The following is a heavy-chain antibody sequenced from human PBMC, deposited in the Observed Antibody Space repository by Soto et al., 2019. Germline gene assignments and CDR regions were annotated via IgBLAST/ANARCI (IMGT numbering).Heavy chain of an antibody. CDR3: ARDTSSGWYDFDF. CDR2: INPNSGGT. D-gene: IGHD6-19*01. J-gene: IGHJ4*02. CDR1: GYTFTGYY. V-gene: IGHV1-2*04. Sequence: ASVKVSCKASGYTFTGYYMHWVRQAPGQGLEWMGWINPNSGGTNYAQKFQGWVTMTRDTSISTAYMELSRLRSDDTAVYYCARDTSSGWYDFDFWGQGTPVTVSS.